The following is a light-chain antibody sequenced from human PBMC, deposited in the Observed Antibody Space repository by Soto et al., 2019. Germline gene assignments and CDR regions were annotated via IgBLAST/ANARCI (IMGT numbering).Light chain of an antibody. Sequence: DIQMTQSPSTLSASVGDRVTITCGASQSIGTSLAWYQQRPGKAPKLLIYLATNLEVGVPSRFSGSGSETEFTLAISSLQPDYVATHYGQPHGSYPRTLGQGTKLEI. V-gene: IGKV1-5*03. J-gene: IGKJ1*01. CDR1: QSIGTS. CDR2: LAT. CDR3: QPHGSYPRT.